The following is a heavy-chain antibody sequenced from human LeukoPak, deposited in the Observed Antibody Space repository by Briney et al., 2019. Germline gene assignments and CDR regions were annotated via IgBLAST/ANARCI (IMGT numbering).Heavy chain of an antibody. CDR1: GFTVSSNY. CDR2: IYSGGST. Sequence: PGGSLRLSCAASGFTVSSNYMSWVRQAPGKGLEWVSVIYSGGSTYYADSVKGRFTISRDNSKNTLYLQMNSLRAEDTAVYYRARANKAYYGDYAPYYFDYWGQGTLVTVSS. V-gene: IGHV3-66*01. CDR3: ARANKAYYGDYAPYYFDY. D-gene: IGHD4-17*01. J-gene: IGHJ4*02.